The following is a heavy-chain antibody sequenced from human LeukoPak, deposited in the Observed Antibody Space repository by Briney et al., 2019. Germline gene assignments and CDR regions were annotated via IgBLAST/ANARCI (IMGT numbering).Heavy chain of an antibody. CDR3: ARSWDYYDRSGCYDY. Sequence: GGSLRLSCAASGFTVSSNCMIWVRQPPGKGLEWVSVIYNTGNTYHADSVKGRFTISRHNSKNTVYLQMNNLRAEDTAMYYCARSWDYYDRSGCYDYWGLGTLVTVSS. CDR2: IYNTGNT. J-gene: IGHJ4*02. V-gene: IGHV3-53*04. D-gene: IGHD3-22*01. CDR1: GFTVSSNC.